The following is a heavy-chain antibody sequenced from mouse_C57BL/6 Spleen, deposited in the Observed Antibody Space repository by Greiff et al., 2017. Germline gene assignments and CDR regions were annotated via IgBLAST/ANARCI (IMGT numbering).Heavy chain of an antibody. V-gene: IGHV5-17*01. Sequence: EVKVVESGGGLVKPGGSLKLSCAASGFTFSDYGMHWVRQAPEKGLEWVAYISSGSSTIYYADTVKGRFTISRDNAKNTLFLQMTSLRSEDTAMYYCARVSYYYGSSPWYFDVWGTGTTVTVSS. CDR2: ISSGSSTI. D-gene: IGHD1-1*01. CDR3: ARVSYYYGSSPWYFDV. J-gene: IGHJ1*03. CDR1: GFTFSDYG.